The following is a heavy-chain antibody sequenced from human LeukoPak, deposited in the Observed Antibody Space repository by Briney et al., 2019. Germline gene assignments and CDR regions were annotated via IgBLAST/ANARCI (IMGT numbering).Heavy chain of an antibody. CDR3: AKGPKMYYYYMDV. J-gene: IGHJ6*03. D-gene: IGHD5-24*01. Sequence: PGGSLRLSCAASGFSFSKYGMHWVRQAPGKGLEWVAFIRYDGSNKYYADSVKGRFTISRDNSKNTLYLQMNSLRAEDTAVYYCAKGPKMYYYYMDVWGKGTTVTVSS. V-gene: IGHV3-30*02. CDR2: IRYDGSNK. CDR1: GFSFSKYG.